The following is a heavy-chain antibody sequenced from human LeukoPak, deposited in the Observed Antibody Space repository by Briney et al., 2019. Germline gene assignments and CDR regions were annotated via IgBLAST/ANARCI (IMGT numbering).Heavy chain of an antibody. CDR3: AKDGGSPNWYFDL. CDR2: IYSGGTT. V-gene: IGHV3-53*05. CDR1: GLTVSSNY. Sequence: TGGSLRLSCAASGLTVSSNYMSWVRQAPGKGLEWVSVIYSGGTTYYADSVKGRFTISRDNSKNTLYLQMNSLRPEDTAVYYCAKDGGSPNWYFDLWGRGTLVTVSS. D-gene: IGHD2-15*01. J-gene: IGHJ2*01.